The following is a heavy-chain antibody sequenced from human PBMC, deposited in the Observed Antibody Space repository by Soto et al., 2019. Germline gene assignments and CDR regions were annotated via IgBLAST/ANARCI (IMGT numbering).Heavy chain of an antibody. Sequence: SETLSLTCTVSGGSISSGDYYWSWIRQPPGKGLEWIGYIYYSGSTYYNPSLKSRVTISVDTSKNQFSLKLSSVTAADTAVYYCARAAEISIPYYYDSSGYYLDYWGQGTLVTVSS. J-gene: IGHJ4*02. CDR2: IYYSGST. CDR3: ARAAEISIPYYYDSSGYYLDY. D-gene: IGHD3-22*01. V-gene: IGHV4-30-4*01. CDR1: GGSISSGDYY.